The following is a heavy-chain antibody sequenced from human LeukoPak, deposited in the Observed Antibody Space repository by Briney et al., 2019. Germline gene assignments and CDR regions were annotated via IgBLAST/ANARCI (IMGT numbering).Heavy chain of an antibody. V-gene: IGHV3-15*01. CDR3: TTDYYYGSWSSDAFDI. CDR2: IKSKTDGGTT. J-gene: IGHJ3*02. D-gene: IGHD3-10*01. Sequence: PGGSLRLSCAASGFTFSNAWMSWVRQAPGKGLEWVGRIKSKTDGGTTDYAAPVKGRFTISRDDSKNTLYLQMNSLKTEDTAVYYCTTDYYYGSWSSDAFDIWGQGTMVTVSS. CDR1: GFTFSNAW.